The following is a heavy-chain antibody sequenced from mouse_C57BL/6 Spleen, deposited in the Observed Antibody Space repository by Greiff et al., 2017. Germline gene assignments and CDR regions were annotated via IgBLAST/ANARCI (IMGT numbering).Heavy chain of an antibody. V-gene: IGHV5-4*01. CDR2: ISDGGSYT. CDR1: GFTFSSYA. CDR3: ARDGYSNWTSAMDY. D-gene: IGHD2-5*01. Sequence: EVKLVESGGGLVKPGGSLKLSCAASGFTFSSYAMSWVRQTPEKRLEWVATISDGGSYTYYPDNVKGRFTISRDNAKNNLYLQMSHLKSEDTAMYYCARDGYSNWTSAMDYWGQGTSVTVSS. J-gene: IGHJ4*01.